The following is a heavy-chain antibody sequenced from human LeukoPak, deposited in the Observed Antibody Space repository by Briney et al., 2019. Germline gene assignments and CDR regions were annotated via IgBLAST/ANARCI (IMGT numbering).Heavy chain of an antibody. V-gene: IGHV5-51*01. CDR2: IYPGDSGP. CDR1: GYRFTSYC. CDR3: GMSGDRVPLQDDVFDV. J-gene: IGHJ3*01. Sequence: GESLQISSKVSGYRFTSYCIGWVRPMPGKGLEWMGIIYPGDSGPTYSPSFQGQVTISVDKSINTAYLQWSSLQASDTAMYYCGMSGDRVPLQDDVFDVWGQGTMFTVST. D-gene: IGHD1-26*01.